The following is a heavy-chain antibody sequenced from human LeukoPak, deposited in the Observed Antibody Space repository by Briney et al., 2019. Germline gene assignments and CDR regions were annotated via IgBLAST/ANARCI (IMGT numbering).Heavy chain of an antibody. J-gene: IGHJ1*01. CDR1: GGTFSSYA. D-gene: IGHD6-13*01. CDR3: AREDSSWDVGRFQH. V-gene: IGHV1-69*04. CDR2: IIPILGIA. Sequence: GASVKVSCKASGGTFSSYAISWVRQAPGQGLEWMGRIIPILGIANYAQKFQGRVTITADKSTSTAYMELSSLRSEDAAVYYCAREDSSWDVGRFQHWGQGTLVTVSS.